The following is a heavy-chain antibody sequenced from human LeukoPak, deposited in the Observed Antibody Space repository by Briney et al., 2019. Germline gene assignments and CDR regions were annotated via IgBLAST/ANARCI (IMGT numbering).Heavy chain of an antibody. V-gene: IGHV3-7*01. D-gene: IGHD2-8*01. CDR2: VNRDGSQT. J-gene: IGHJ4*02. Sequence: GGSLRLSCAASGFTFSTFWMTWVRQAPGKGLEWVANVNRDGSQTYYVDSVKGRFTISRDNAQNSLYLQMSSLRAEDTAVYYCARSTTPNACSPDCWGQGTLVTVSS. CDR3: ARSTTPNACSPDC. CDR1: GFTFSTFW.